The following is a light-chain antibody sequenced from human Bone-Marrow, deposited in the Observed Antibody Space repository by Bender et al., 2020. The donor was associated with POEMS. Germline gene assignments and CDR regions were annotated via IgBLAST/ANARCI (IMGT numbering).Light chain of an antibody. CDR1: SSTIGTNP. Sequence: QPPSASGTPGQRVTISCSGSSSTIGTNPVNWYQQLPGTAPKLLIYNQRPSGVPDRFSGSKSGTSASLAISGLQSEDEADYYCAAWEDSLNGWVFGGGTKLTVL. V-gene: IGLV1-44*01. J-gene: IGLJ3*02. CDR3: AAWEDSLNGWV. CDR2: N.